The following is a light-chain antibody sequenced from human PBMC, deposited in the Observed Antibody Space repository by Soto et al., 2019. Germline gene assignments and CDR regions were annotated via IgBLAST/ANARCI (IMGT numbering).Light chain of an antibody. CDR3: QQYNKWPQT. CDR1: QSVSSK. CDR2: SAS. V-gene: IGKV3-15*01. Sequence: EIEMTQSPSTLSLSTGQRDTLSCRASQSVSSKLAWYQQRPGQAPRLPIYSASTRATGIPARFSGSGSGTEFTLTISSLQSEDFAEYHCQQYNKWPQTFGHGTKVDIK. J-gene: IGKJ1*01.